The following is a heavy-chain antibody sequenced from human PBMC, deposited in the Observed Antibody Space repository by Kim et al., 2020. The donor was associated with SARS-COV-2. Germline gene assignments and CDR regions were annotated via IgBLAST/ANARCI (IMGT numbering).Heavy chain of an antibody. D-gene: IGHD2-2*01. Sequence: KSRVTMSLDTSKNQFSLKLGSVTAADTAVYYCARDYLFCSSTSCYHWFDPWGQGTLVTVSS. J-gene: IGHJ5*02. V-gene: IGHV4-4*06. CDR3: ARDYLFCSSTSCYHWFDP.